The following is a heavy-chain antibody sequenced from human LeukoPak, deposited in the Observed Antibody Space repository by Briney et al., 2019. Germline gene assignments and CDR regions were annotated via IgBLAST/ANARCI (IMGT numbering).Heavy chain of an antibody. CDR3: ARDANLDTAMVNLPFDY. D-gene: IGHD5-18*01. CDR2: IYYSGST. V-gene: IGHV4-39*07. J-gene: IGHJ4*02. CDR1: GGSISSSSYY. Sequence: SETLSLTCTVSGGSISSSSYYWGWIRQPPGKGLEWIGSIYYSGSTYYNPSLKSRVTISVDTSKNQFSLKLSSVTAADTAVYYCARDANLDTAMVNLPFDYWGQGTLVTVSS.